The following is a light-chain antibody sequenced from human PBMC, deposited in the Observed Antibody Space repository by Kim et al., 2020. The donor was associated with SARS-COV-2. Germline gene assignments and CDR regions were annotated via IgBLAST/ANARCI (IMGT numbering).Light chain of an antibody. CDR2: DVT. CDR1: RGDVGCYVY. V-gene: IGLV2-14*03. Sequence: GQSITISCTGPRGDVGCYVYVSWYQQHPGKAPKLVIYDVTYRPSGISDRFSGSKSGNTASLTISGLQAEDEADYYCSSYSDTSSLLFGGGTQLTVL. J-gene: IGLJ2*01. CDR3: SSYSDTSSLL.